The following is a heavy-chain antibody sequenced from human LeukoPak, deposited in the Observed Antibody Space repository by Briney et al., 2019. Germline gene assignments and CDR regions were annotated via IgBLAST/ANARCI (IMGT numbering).Heavy chain of an antibody. V-gene: IGHV1-69*01. CDR2: IIPIFGTA. CDR1: GGTFSSYA. Sequence: SVKVSCKASGGTFSSYAISWVRQAPGQGLEWMGGIIPIFGTANYAQKFQGRVTITADESTSTAYMELRSLRSDDTAVYYCARGSVHGYRWWFDPWGQGTLVTVSS. J-gene: IGHJ5*02. CDR3: ARGSVHGYRWWFDP. D-gene: IGHD5-24*01.